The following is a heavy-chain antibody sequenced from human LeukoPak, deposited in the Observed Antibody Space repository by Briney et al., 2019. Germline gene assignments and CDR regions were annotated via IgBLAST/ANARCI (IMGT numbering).Heavy chain of an antibody. CDR2: ISSSGSTI. J-gene: IGHJ4*02. CDR1: GFTFSDYY. Sequence: GGSLRLSCATSGFTFSDYYMSWIRQAPGKGLEWVSYISSSGSTIYYADSVKGRFTISRDNAKNSLYLQMNSLRAEDTAVYYCARVSHKFVSVDCWGQGTLVTVSS. D-gene: IGHD3-16*01. CDR3: ARVSHKFVSVDC. V-gene: IGHV3-11*01.